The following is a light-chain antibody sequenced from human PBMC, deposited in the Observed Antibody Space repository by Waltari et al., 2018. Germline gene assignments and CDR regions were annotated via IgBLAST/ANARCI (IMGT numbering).Light chain of an antibody. CDR3: AAWDDSLSGYV. CDR2: NNS. Sequence: QSVLPQPPSASGTPGQRVTISCSGSSANIGSNPVNWYQQLPGTAPKLLINNNSQRPSGVPDRVSGSKSGTSASLAISGLLSDDEAEYYCAAWDDSLSGYVFGTGTNVSVL. J-gene: IGLJ1*01. CDR1: SANIGSNP. V-gene: IGLV1-44*01.